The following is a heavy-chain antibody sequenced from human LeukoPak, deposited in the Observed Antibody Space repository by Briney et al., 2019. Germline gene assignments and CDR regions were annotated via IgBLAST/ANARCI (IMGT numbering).Heavy chain of an antibody. CDR1: GFTFSGYG. CDR3: ARGLKYSSGWYYFDY. J-gene: IGHJ4*02. V-gene: IGHV3-23*01. CDR2: IRSSGDST. Sequence: GGSLRLSCAASGFTFSGYGMSWVRQAPGKGLEWVSGIRSSGDSTYYADSVRGRFTISRDNSKNTLYLQMNSLRAEDTAVYYCARGLKYSSGWYYFDYWGQGTLVTVSS. D-gene: IGHD6-19*01.